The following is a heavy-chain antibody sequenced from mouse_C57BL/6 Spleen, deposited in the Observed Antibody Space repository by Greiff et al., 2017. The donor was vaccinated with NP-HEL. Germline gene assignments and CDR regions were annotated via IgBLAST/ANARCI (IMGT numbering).Heavy chain of an antibody. J-gene: IGHJ2*01. D-gene: IGHD2-5*01. CDR1: GFSLTSYA. CDR3: ARERDYSNYVSYFDY. V-gene: IGHV2-9-1*01. CDR2: IWTGGGT. Sequence: VQGVESGPGLVAPSQSLSITCTVSGFSLTSYAISWVRQPPGKGLEWLGVIWTGGGTNYNSALKSRLSISKDNSKSQVFLKMNSLQTDDTARYYCARERDYSNYVSYFDYWGQGTTLTVSS.